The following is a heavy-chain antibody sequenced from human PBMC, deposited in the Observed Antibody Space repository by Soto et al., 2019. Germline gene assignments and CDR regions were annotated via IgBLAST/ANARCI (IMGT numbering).Heavy chain of an antibody. D-gene: IGHD3-16*01. CDR3: ARFKQGDNRNPIGNNYYYYIEV. Sequence: QVQLVQSGPEVKKPGASVKVSCKASGYTFSSYGISWVRQAPGQGFEWMAWISVDNGNTNFAQRFQGRVTMTTDTGTSTAYMELRSLRSDDTAVYYCARFKQGDNRNPIGNNYYYYIEVWSEGTTVTVSS. J-gene: IGHJ6*03. CDR2: ISVDNGNT. CDR1: GYTFSSYG. V-gene: IGHV1-18*01.